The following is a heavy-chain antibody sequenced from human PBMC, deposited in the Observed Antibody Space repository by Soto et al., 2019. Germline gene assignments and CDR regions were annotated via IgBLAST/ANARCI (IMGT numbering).Heavy chain of an antibody. CDR3: ARRLVRGVPNYYGMDV. CDR2: IYYSGST. D-gene: IGHD3-10*01. V-gene: IGHV4-39*01. J-gene: IGHJ6*02. CDR1: GGSISSSSYY. Sequence: QLQLQESGPGLVKPSETLSLTCTVSGGSISSSSYYWGWIRQPPGKGLEWIGSIYYSGSTYYNPSLKSRVTISVDTSKNQCSLKLSSVAAADTAVYYCARRLVRGVPNYYGMDVWGQGTTVTVSS.